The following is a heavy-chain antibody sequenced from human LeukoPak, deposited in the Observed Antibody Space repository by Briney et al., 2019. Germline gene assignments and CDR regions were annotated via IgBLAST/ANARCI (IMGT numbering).Heavy chain of an antibody. V-gene: IGHV1-69*13. Sequence: SVKVSCKASGGTFSSYSISWVRQAPGQGLEWMGGIIPIFGTANYAQKFQGRVTITADESTSTAYMELSSLRSEDTAVYYCARSKALRLDDIFYWGQGTLVTVSS. CDR2: IIPIFGTA. CDR1: GGTFSSYS. CDR3: ARSKALRLDDIFY. J-gene: IGHJ4*02. D-gene: IGHD3-9*01.